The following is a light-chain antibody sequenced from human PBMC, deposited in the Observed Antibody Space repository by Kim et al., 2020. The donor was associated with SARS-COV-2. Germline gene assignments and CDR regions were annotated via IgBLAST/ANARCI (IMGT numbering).Light chain of an antibody. CDR1: QGVSSN. CDR3: QQYNNWPYT. V-gene: IGKV3-15*01. Sequence: SGSPRESATLSDRASQGVSSNLAWYQQKLGQAPRLLIYGASTGATGIPARFSGSGSGTEFTLTISSLQSEDFAVYYCQQYNNWPYTFGQGTKLKI. J-gene: IGKJ2*01. CDR2: GAS.